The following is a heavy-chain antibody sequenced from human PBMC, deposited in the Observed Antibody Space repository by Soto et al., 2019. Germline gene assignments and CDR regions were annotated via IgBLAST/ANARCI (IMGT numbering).Heavy chain of an antibody. D-gene: IGHD3-3*01. CDR3: VKDLRPNRGWFGP. J-gene: IGHJ5*02. CDR1: GFNFYNYA. V-gene: IGHV3-23*01. CDR2: ISGDGTRT. Sequence: ESLRLSCAASGFNFYNYAMTWVRQAPGKGLEWVSGISGDGTRTYYGDSVKGRFTISRDNSKNTVFLQMNSLRAEDTALYYCVKDLRPNRGWFGPWGQGTRVTVSS.